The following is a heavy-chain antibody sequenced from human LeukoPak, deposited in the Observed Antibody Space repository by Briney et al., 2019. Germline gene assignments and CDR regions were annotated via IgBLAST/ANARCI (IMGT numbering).Heavy chain of an antibody. V-gene: IGHV4-34*01. Sequence: SETLSLTCAVYGGSFSAYYWSWIRQSPGKGLEWIAEINHRGDTNYNPSVKSRVSISVDTSKNQFSLKLSSVTAADTALYYCARVSANTFQHWGQGTLVTVSS. D-gene: IGHD4/OR15-4a*01. J-gene: IGHJ1*01. CDR1: GGSFSAYY. CDR2: INHRGDT. CDR3: ARVSANTFQH.